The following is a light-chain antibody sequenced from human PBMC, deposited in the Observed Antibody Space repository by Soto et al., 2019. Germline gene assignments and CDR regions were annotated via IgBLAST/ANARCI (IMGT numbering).Light chain of an antibody. CDR3: QQYGSSGT. Sequence: EIVLTQSPDTLSLSPGEVSTLSCRASQSVSSSYLAWYQQKPGQAPRLLIYGASSRATGIPDRFSGSGSGTDFTLTISRLEPEDFAVYYCQQYGSSGTFGQGTKVDIK. CDR2: GAS. CDR1: QSVSSSY. V-gene: IGKV3-20*01. J-gene: IGKJ1*01.